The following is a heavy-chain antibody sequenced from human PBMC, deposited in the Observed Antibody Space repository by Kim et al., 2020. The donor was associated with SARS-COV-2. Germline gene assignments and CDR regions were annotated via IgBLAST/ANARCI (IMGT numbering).Heavy chain of an antibody. CDR3: ARDLNGAGIAAAGTRVFDY. CDR2: INPSGGST. V-gene: IGHV1-46*01. Sequence: ASVKVSCKASGYTFTSYYMHWVRQAPGQGLEWMGIINPSGGSTSYAQKFQGRVTMTRDTSTSTVYMELSSLRSEDTAVYYCARDLNGAGIAAAGTRVFDYWRQGTLVTVSS. D-gene: IGHD6-13*01. J-gene: IGHJ4*02. CDR1: GYTFTSYY.